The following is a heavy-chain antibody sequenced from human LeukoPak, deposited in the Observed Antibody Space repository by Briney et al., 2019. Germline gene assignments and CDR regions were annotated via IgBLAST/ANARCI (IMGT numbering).Heavy chain of an antibody. CDR2: IYYSGST. J-gene: IGHJ5*02. Sequence: SETLSLTCTVSGASVSSSTSYWSWIRQPPGKGLEWIGYIYYSGSTNYNPSLKSRVTISVDTSKNQFSLKLSSVTAADTAVYYCARVAYCGGDCYSRFDPWGQGTLVTVSS. V-gene: IGHV4-61*01. D-gene: IGHD2-21*02. CDR3: ARVAYCGGDCYSRFDP. CDR1: GASVSSSTSY.